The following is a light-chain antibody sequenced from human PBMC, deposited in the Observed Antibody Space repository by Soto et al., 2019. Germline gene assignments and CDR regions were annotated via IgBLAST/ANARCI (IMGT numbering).Light chain of an antibody. Sequence: DIQMTQSPSSLSASVGDRVSITCRASQGISNYLAWYQQKPGKVPEILIYAASTLRSGVPSRFCGGGSGTDFTLTISSLQPGDVATYYCQHYNSATLTFGGGTKVELK. V-gene: IGKV1-27*01. CDR2: AAS. CDR3: QHYNSATLT. J-gene: IGKJ4*01. CDR1: QGISNY.